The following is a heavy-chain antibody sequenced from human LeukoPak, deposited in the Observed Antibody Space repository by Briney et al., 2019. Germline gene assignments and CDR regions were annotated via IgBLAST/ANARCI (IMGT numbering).Heavy chain of an antibody. V-gene: IGHV3-74*01. D-gene: IGHD2-2*02. J-gene: IGHJ4*02. CDR3: GRGFSIVPAGIPDY. Sequence: GGSLRLSRAASGFTFGSYWMHWVRQVPGKGLVWVSRINTDGGGTTYADSVKGRFTISRDNAKNTLYLQMNSLRAEDTAVYYCGRGFSIVPAGIPDYWGLGTLVTVSS. CDR2: INTDGGGT. CDR1: GFTFGSYW.